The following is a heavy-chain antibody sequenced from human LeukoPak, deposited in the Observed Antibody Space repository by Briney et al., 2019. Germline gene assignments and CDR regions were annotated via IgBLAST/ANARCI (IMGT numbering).Heavy chain of an antibody. CDR2: INSDATST. V-gene: IGHV3-74*01. CDR3: ASGLGDY. Sequence: EGSLRLSCAASGFTFSSYWMHWVRQAARRWLVWVARINSDATSTSDADSVRGRFTINRDNAKNTLYLQVNGVKSEDTAVYYCASGLGDYWGQGTLVTVSS. CDR1: GFTFSSYW. D-gene: IGHD3-16*01. J-gene: IGHJ4*02.